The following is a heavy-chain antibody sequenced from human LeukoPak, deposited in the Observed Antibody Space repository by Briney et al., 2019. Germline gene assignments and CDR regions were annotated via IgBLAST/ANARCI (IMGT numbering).Heavy chain of an antibody. Sequence: SETLSLTCTVSSGSITNYYWSWIRQPPGKGLEWIGFIYYSGNTNYNPSLKSRVTISVDTSKNQFSLKLSSMTAADTAIYYCARGGYYGSGNDFRFDPWGQGTLVTVSS. CDR3: ARGGYYGSGNDFRFDP. D-gene: IGHD3-10*01. V-gene: IGHV4-59*01. CDR1: SGSITNYY. J-gene: IGHJ5*02. CDR2: IYYSGNT.